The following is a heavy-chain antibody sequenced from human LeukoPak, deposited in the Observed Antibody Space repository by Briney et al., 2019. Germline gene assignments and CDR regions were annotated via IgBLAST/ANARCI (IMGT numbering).Heavy chain of an antibody. CDR3: ARLRRVGATPFDH. CDR2: IYHSGST. D-gene: IGHD1-26*01. CDR1: GYSISSNYY. V-gene: IGHV4-38-2*02. Sequence: SETLSLTCTVSGYSISSNYYWGWIRQPPGKGLEWIGSIYHSGSTYYNPSLKSRVTISVDTSKNQFSLKLSSVTAADTAVYYCARLRRVGATPFDHWGQGTLVTVSS. J-gene: IGHJ4*02.